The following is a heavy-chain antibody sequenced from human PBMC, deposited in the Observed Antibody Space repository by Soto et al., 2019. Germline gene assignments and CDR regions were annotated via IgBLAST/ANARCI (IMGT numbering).Heavy chain of an antibody. J-gene: IGHJ3*02. Sequence: ASVKVSCKASGYTFTGYYMHWVRQAPGQGLEWMGWINPNSGGTNYAQKFQGRVTMTRDTSTSTVYMELSSLRSEDTAVYYCARAPDAFDIWGQGTMVTVS. CDR2: INPNSGGT. CDR1: GYTFTGYY. CDR3: ARAPDAFDI. V-gene: IGHV1-2*02.